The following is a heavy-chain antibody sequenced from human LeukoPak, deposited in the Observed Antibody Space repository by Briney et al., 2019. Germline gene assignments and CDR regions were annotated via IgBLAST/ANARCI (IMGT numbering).Heavy chain of an antibody. V-gene: IGHV4-39*07. D-gene: IGHD6-6*01. J-gene: IGHJ4*02. CDR2: IYYSGST. CDR1: GGSISSDSYC. Sequence: SETLSLTCTVSGGSISSDSYCWAWIRQPPGKGLEWIASIYYSGSTYYNPSLKSRLTISGDTSKNQFSLRLSSVTAADTAVYYCARGTWSSSIDYWGQGTLVTVSS. CDR3: ARGTWSSSIDY.